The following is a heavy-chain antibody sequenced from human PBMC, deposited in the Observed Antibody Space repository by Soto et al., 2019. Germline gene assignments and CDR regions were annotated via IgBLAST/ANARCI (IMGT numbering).Heavy chain of an antibody. CDR3: ASTSIAAAGKDYNWFDP. D-gene: IGHD6-13*01. Sequence: LGESLKISCKGSGYSFTSYWIGWVRQMPGKGLEWMGIIYPGDSDTRYSPSFQGQVTISADKSISTAYLQWSSLKASDTAMYYCASTSIAAAGKDYNWFDPWGQGTLVTAPQ. CDR1: GYSFTSYW. J-gene: IGHJ5*02. V-gene: IGHV5-51*01. CDR2: IYPGDSDT.